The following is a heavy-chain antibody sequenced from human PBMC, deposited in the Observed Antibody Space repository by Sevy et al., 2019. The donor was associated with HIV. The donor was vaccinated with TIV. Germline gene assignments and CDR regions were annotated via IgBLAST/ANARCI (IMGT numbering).Heavy chain of an antibody. CDR1: GFTFSNYA. CDR2: IWSDGAYQ. J-gene: IGHJ4*02. V-gene: IGHV3-33*01. CDR3: ARGGDYYDNAADYALDS. D-gene: IGHD3-22*01. Sequence: GGSLRLSCAATGFTFSNYAMHWVRQAPGKGLEWVAIIWSDGAYQYHGDSVKGRFTISRDNSKNTLYLQMNNVRVEDTAVYYCARGGDYYDNAADYALDSWGQGTLVTVSS.